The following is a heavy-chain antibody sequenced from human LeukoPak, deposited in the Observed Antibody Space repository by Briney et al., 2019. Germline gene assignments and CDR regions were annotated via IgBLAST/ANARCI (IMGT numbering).Heavy chain of an antibody. CDR2: ISYDGSNK. CDR1: GFTFSSYA. D-gene: IGHD4-17*01. Sequence: GGSLRLSCAASGFTFSSYAMYWVRQAPGKGLEWVAVISYDGSNKYYADSVKGRFTISRDNSKNTLYLQMNSLRAEDTAVYYCARDLVPKATVTTNLDYWGQGTLVTVSS. J-gene: IGHJ4*02. V-gene: IGHV3-30*04. CDR3: ARDLVPKATVTTNLDY.